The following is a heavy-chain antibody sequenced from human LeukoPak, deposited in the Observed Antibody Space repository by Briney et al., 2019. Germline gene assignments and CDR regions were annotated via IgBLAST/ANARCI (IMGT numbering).Heavy chain of an antibody. CDR2: ISGSGGST. CDR3: AKDPHWNSVDAHDAFDI. V-gene: IGHV3-23*01. D-gene: IGHD1-7*01. CDR1: GFTFSSYA. J-gene: IGHJ3*02. Sequence: YPGGSLRLSCAASGFTFSSYAMSWVRQAPGKGLEWVSAISGSGGSTCYADSVKGRFTISRDNSKNTLYLQMNSLRAEDTAVYYCAKDPHWNSVDAHDAFDIWGQGTMVTVSS.